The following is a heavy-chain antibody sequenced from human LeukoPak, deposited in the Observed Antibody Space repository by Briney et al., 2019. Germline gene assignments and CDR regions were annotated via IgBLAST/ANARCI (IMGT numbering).Heavy chain of an antibody. V-gene: IGHV3-48*04. CDR3: TRDKYGDFGIDY. CDR2: ITTTSSVI. D-gene: IGHD4-17*01. CDR1: GFTFANYN. Sequence: GGSLRLSCAASGFTFANYNMNWVRQAPGKGLEWVSYITTTSSVIYYADSVKGRFTISRDNAKNSLYLQMNSLRVEDTAVYYCTRDKYGDFGIDYWGQGTLVTVSA. J-gene: IGHJ4*02.